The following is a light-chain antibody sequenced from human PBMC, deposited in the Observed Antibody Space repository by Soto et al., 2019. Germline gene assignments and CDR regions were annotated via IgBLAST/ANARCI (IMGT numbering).Light chain of an antibody. CDR1: QSVSSN. V-gene: IGKV3-20*01. CDR3: QQYGVSPWT. CDR2: GAS. Sequence: EVVLTQSPGTLSLSPGERATLSCRASQSVSSNLAWYQQKPGQAPRLLMYGASSRATGLPDRFSGSGSGTDFTLTITRLEPEDFAVYYCQQYGVSPWTFGQGTRLDI. J-gene: IGKJ1*01.